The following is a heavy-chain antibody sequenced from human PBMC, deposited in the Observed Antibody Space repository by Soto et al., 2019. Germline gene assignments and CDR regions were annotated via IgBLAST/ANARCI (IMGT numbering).Heavy chain of an antibody. CDR2: ISAYNGNT. D-gene: IGHD6-6*01. J-gene: IGHJ2*01. V-gene: IGHV1-18*04. Sequence: QVQLVQSGAEVKKPGASVKVSCKASGYTFTSYGISWVRQAPGQGLEWMGWISAYNGNTNYAQKLQGRVTMTTDTSRSTDYMELRSLRSDDTAVYYCARLLLAQTYSTSGGYFDLWGRGTLVTVSS. CDR3: ARLLLAQTYSTSGGYFDL. CDR1: GYTFTSYG.